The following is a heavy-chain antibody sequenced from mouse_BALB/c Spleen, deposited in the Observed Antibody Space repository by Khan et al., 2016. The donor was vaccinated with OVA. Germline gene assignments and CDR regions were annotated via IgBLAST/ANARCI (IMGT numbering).Heavy chain of an antibody. CDR3: ARDRIDY. CDR2: INPTSGYT. J-gene: IGHJ2*01. Sequence: VQLVGSGAEQAKPGASVKMSCKTSGYTFSSYWMHWVKQRPGQGLEWIGYINPTSGYTEYNEKFKDKATLSADKSSSTAYMQLTSLTSEDSAVYYCARDRIDYWGQGTTLTVSS. V-gene: IGHV1-7*01. CDR1: GYTFSSYW.